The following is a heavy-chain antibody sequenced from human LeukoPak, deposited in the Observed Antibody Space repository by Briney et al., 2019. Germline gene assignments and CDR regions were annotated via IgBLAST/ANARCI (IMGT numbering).Heavy chain of an antibody. CDR3: AKGRIVGATWSSFDY. J-gene: IGHJ4*02. Sequence: PGGPLRLSCAASGFTFDDYAMHWVRQAPGKGLEWVSGISWNSGSIGYADSVKGRFTISRDNAKNSLYLQMNSLRAEDMALYYCAKGRIVGATWSSFDYWGQGTLVTVSS. V-gene: IGHV3-9*03. CDR1: GFTFDDYA. CDR2: ISWNSGSI. D-gene: IGHD1-26*01.